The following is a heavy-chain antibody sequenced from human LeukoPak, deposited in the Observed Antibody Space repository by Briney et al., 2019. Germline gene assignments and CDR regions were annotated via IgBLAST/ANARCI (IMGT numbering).Heavy chain of an antibody. J-gene: IGHJ4*02. V-gene: IGHV3-64D*09. CDR3: VKDLTATTSA. Sequence: PGGSLRLSCSASGFTFSRYVMHWVRQAPGTGLEYVSGISSSGGTIYYADSVKGRFSISRDNSKNTLDLQMSSLRVEDTAVHYCVKDLTATTSAWGQGTLVIVSS. CDR1: GFTFSRYV. D-gene: IGHD1-7*01. CDR2: ISSSGGTI.